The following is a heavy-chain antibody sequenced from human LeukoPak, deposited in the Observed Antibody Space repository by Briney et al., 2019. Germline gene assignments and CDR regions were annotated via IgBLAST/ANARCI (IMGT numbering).Heavy chain of an antibody. V-gene: IGHV4-34*01. CDR2: INHSGST. Sequence: SETLSLTCAVYGGSFSGYYWSWIRQPPGKGLEWIGEINHSGSTNYNPSLKSRATISVDTSKNQSSLKLSSVTAADTAVYYCARARYSGWDTTYFDYWGQGTLVAVSS. D-gene: IGHD6-19*01. CDR3: ARARYSGWDTTYFDY. J-gene: IGHJ4*02. CDR1: GGSFSGYY.